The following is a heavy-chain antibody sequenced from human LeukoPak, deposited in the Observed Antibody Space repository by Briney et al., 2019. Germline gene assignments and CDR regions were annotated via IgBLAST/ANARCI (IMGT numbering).Heavy chain of an antibody. CDR2: IYTSGST. V-gene: IGHV4-4*07. CDR3: AKLQLYYDILTGPLVDY. CDR1: GGSISSYY. D-gene: IGHD3-9*01. J-gene: IGHJ4*02. Sequence: SETLSLTCTVSGGSISSYYWSWIRQPAGKGLEWIGRIYTSGSTNYNPSLKSRVTMSVDTSKNQFSLKLSSVTAADTAVYYCAKLQLYYDILTGPLVDYWGQGTLVTVSS.